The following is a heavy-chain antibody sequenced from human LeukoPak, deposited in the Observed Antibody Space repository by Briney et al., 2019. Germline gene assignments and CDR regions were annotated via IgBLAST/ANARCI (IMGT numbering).Heavy chain of an antibody. V-gene: IGHV3-74*01. CDR1: GFTFSSYW. CDR3: ARVPLWFGGLHFDY. Sequence: GGSLRLSCAASGFTFSSYWMHWVRQAPGKGLVWVSRINSDGSSTSYADSAKGRFTISRDNAKNTLYLQMNSLRAEDTAVYYCARVPLWFGGLHFDYWGQGTLVTVSS. J-gene: IGHJ4*02. CDR2: INSDGSST. D-gene: IGHD3-10*01.